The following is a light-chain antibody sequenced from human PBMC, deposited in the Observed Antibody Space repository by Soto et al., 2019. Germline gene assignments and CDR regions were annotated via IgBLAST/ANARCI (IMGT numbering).Light chain of an antibody. CDR2: ASS. Sequence: EIVLTQSPATLSLSPGERATLSCRASQSVSSYLAWYQQKPGQAPRLLIYASSNRATGNHDRFSGSGSGTDFTLTISSLEPEEFADYYCQQRSNWPGTFGQGTKLEIK. J-gene: IGKJ2*02. V-gene: IGKV3-11*01. CDR1: QSVSSY. CDR3: QQRSNWPGT.